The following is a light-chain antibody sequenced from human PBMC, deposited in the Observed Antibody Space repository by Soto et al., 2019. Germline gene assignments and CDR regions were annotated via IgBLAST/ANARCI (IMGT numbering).Light chain of an antibody. CDR3: QQYFTTPYT. V-gene: IGKV4-1*01. CDR2: WAF. CDR1: QSILYSSNNMNY. Sequence: DIVMTQSPDSLAESLGERATIHCKSSQSILYSSNNMNYLAWYQQKPGQPPKLLMYWAFTRQSGVPDRFSGSGSGTEFTLTISSLQAEDVAVYYCQQYFTTPYTFGQGTKLEIK. J-gene: IGKJ2*01.